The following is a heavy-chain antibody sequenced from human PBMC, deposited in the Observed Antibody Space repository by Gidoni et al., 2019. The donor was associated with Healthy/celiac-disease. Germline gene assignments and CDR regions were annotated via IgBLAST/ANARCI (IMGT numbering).Heavy chain of an antibody. D-gene: IGHD2-2*01. CDR1: GGSISSSSYY. V-gene: IGHV4-39*01. CDR2: IYYSGST. CDR3: AMERYQLLCRCGNWFDP. Sequence: QLQLQESGPGLVKPSETLSLTCTVSGGSISSSSYYWGWIRQPPGKGLEWIGSIYYSGSTYYNPPLKSRVTISVDTSKNQFSLKLSSVTAADTAVYYCAMERYQLLCRCGNWFDPWGQGTLVTVSS. J-gene: IGHJ5*02.